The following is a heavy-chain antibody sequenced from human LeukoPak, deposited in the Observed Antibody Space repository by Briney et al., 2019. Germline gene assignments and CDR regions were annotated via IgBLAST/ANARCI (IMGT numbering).Heavy chain of an antibody. CDR2: IYWDDDR. D-gene: IGHD3-9*01. CDR1: GFSLTTRGVG. V-gene: IGHV2-5*02. J-gene: IGHJ5*02. Sequence: SGPTLVKPTQTLTLTCTFSGFSLTTRGVGVGWIRQPPGKALECLALIYWDDDRLYSPSLKSRLSITKDTSKNQVVLTMTNMDAVDTATYYCAHRRTLVEFDWLLQPCDWFHPWGQGTLVTVSA. CDR3: AHRRTLVEFDWLLQPCDWFHP.